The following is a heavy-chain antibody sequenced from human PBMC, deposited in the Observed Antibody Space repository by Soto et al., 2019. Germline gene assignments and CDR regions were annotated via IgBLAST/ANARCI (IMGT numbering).Heavy chain of an antibody. CDR3: AKVPNLSDFWGFGADY. V-gene: IGHV3-23*01. CDR2: ISGSGGST. J-gene: IGHJ4*02. CDR1: GFTFSSYA. Sequence: GGSLRLSCAASGFTFSSYAMSWVRQAPGKGLEWVSAISGSGGSTYYADSVKGRFTISRDNSKNTLYLQMNSLRAEDTAVYYCAKVPNLSDFWGFGADYWGQGTLVTVSS. D-gene: IGHD3-3*01.